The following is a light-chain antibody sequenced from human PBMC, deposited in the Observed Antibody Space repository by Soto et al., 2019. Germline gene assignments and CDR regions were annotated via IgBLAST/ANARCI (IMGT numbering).Light chain of an antibody. CDR2: EVS. J-gene: IGLJ1*01. CDR1: SSDVGGCKF. V-gene: IGLV2-8*01. CDR3: SCCAGSNNHYV. Sequence: QSALTQPPSASGSPGQSVTISCTGTSSDVGGCKFVSWYQQYPGKAPKLIIYEVSKRPSGVPDRFSGFKSGNTASLTVSGLQAEDEADYYCSCCAGSNNHYVFGTGTKVTVL.